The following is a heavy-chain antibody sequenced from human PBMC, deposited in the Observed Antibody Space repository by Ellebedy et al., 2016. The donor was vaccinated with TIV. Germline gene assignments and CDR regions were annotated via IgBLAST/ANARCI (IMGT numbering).Heavy chain of an antibody. Sequence: ASVKVSCKASGYTFTSYGISWVRQAPGQGLEWMGWISAYNGNTNYAQKLQGRVTMTTDTSTSTAYMELRSLRSEDTAVYYCARAKRGLLWADNWGRGTLVTVSS. J-gene: IGHJ4*02. V-gene: IGHV1-18*04. D-gene: IGHD4-17*01. CDR1: GYTFTSYG. CDR3: ARAKRGLLWADN. CDR2: ISAYNGNT.